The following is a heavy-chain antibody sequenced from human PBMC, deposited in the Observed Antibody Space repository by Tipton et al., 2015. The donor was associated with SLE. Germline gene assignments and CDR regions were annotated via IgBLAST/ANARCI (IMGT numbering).Heavy chain of an antibody. V-gene: IGHV4-59*11. Sequence: TLSLTCTVSGGSISSHYWSWIRQPPGKGLEWIGYIYYSGSTNYNPSLKSRVTISVDTSKNQFSLKLSSVTAADTAVYYCARRAGSSWYRGYFDYWGQGTLVTVSS. D-gene: IGHD6-13*01. J-gene: IGHJ4*02. CDR2: IYYSGST. CDR3: ARRAGSSWYRGYFDY. CDR1: GGSISSHY.